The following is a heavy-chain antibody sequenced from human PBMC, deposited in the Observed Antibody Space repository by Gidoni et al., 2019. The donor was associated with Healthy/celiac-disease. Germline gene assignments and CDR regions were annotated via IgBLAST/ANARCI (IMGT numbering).Heavy chain of an antibody. CDR1: RVTFSSYA. J-gene: IGHJ4*02. CDR2: ISGSGGST. V-gene: IGHV3-23*01. D-gene: IGHD5-12*01. Sequence: EVHLSESAGGLVQPGGALSTSCAASRVTFSSYAMSWVRQAPGKGLDWVSAISGSGGSTYYADAVKGRFTISRDNSKNSLYLQMNSLRAEDTAVYYCAYSGYDYFFDYLGQGTLVTVSS. CDR3: AYSGYDYFFDY.